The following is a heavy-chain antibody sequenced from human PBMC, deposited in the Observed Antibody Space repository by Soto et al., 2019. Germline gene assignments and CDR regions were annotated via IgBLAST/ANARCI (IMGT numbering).Heavy chain of an antibody. Sequence: EVQLVESGGGLVQPGGSLRLSCAVSGFTLSDYYMDWVRQAPGEPPEWVGRTRSRARSYTTEYAASEKGRITISRDDSKNSGDLQMNSLNTEDTAVYYCGRADNDGNGYYYSAYWGQGTMVTVSS. CDR1: GFTLSDYY. D-gene: IGHD3-22*01. V-gene: IGHV3-72*01. J-gene: IGHJ4*02. CDR3: GRADNDGNGYYYSAY. CDR2: TRSRARSYTT.